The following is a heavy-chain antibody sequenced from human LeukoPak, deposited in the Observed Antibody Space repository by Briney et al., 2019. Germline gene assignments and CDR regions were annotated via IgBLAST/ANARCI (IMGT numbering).Heavy chain of an antibody. CDR2: ISGSGGST. CDR3: AKGYCSGGSCYGKADEYFQH. D-gene: IGHD2-15*01. Sequence: PGGSLRLSCAASGFTFSSYAMSWVRQAPGKGLEWVSAISGSGGSTYCADSVKGRFTISRDNSKNTLYLQMNSLRAEDTAVYYCAKGYCSGGSCYGKADEYFQHWGQGTLVTVSS. CDR1: GFTFSSYA. J-gene: IGHJ1*01. V-gene: IGHV3-23*01.